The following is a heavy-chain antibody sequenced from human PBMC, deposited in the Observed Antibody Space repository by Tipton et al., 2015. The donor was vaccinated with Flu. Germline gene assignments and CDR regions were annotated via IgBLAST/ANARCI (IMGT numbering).Heavy chain of an antibody. D-gene: IGHD3-10*01. CDR2: IYTSGST. CDR3: AGYLFGEKDWVDP. Sequence: TLSLTCTVSGGSISSGSYYWSWIRQPAGMGLEWIVRIYTSGSTNYNPSLKSRVTISVDTSKNKFSLKLSSVTAADTAVSFCAGYLFGEKDWVDPWGEETRVSVST. V-gene: IGHV4-61*02. CDR1: GGSISSGSYY. J-gene: IGHJ5*02.